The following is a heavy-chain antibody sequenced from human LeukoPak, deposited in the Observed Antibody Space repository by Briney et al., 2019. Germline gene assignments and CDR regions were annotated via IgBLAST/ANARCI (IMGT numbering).Heavy chain of an antibody. J-gene: IGHJ5*02. V-gene: IGHV1-2*02. D-gene: IGHD2-2*01. CDR1: GYTFTGYY. CDR3: ARDSLYCSSTSCYLSNWFDP. CDR2: INPNSGGT. Sequence: GASVEVSCKASGYTFTGYYMHWVRQAPGQGLEWMGWINPNSGGTNYAQKFQGRVTMTRDTSISTAYMELSRLRSDDTAVYYCARDSLYCSSTSCYLSNWFDPWGQGTLVTVSS.